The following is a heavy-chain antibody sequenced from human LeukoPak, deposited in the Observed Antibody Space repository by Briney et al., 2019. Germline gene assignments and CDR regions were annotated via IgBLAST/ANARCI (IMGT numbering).Heavy chain of an antibody. Sequence: SETLSLTCTVSGGSLSSSNFYWGWLRRPPGKGLEWLGSSNYSGSTNYNPSLESRSTISVDTSKNQFSLKLSSVTAADTAVYYCARGYSVYGGGNYYYYYYMDVWGKGTTVTISS. V-gene: IGHV4-39*07. CDR2: SNYSGST. J-gene: IGHJ6*03. CDR3: ARGYSVYGGGNYYYYYYMDV. D-gene: IGHD5/OR15-5a*01. CDR1: GGSLSSSNFY.